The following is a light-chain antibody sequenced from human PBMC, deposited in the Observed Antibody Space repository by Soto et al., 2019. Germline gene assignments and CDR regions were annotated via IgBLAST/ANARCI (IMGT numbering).Light chain of an antibody. CDR2: GGS. Sequence: EIVMTQSPATLSVSPGERATLSCRASQSVSSNHLAWYQQKPGQAPRLLIYGGSSRATGIPVRFSGSGSETDFTLTISRLEPEDFAVYYCQQYGTSPQTFGQGTKVDIK. J-gene: IGKJ1*01. V-gene: IGKV3-20*01. CDR3: QQYGTSPQT. CDR1: QSVSSNH.